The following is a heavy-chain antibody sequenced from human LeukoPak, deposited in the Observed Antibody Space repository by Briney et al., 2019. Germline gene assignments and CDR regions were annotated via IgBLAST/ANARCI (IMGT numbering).Heavy chain of an antibody. CDR1: GGPTSSYY. V-gene: IGHV4-59*13. D-gene: IGHD3-3*01. CDR3: ARGCPYYDFWSGYYRYWFDP. CDR2: IYYSGNT. Sequence: PSETLSLTCTVSGGPTSSYYWSWIRQPPGKGLEWIGYIYYSGNTNYNPSLKSRVTISVDTSKNQFSLKLSSVTAADTAVYYCARGCPYYDFWSGYYRYWFDPWGQGTLVTVSS. J-gene: IGHJ5*02.